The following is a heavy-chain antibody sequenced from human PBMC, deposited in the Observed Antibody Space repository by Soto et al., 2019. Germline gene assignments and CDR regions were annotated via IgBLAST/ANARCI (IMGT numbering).Heavy chain of an antibody. CDR3: VLWPPYYFDY. CDR1: GFTFSSYA. V-gene: IGHV3-23*01. CDR2: LSGSGDIT. D-gene: IGHD3-10*01. J-gene: IGHJ4*02. Sequence: EVQLLESGGGLVQPGGSLRLSCAASGFTFSSYAMSWVRQAPGKGLEWVSALSGSGDITYYADSVKGRFTISRDNSKNTLYLQMNSLRAEDTAVYYCVLWPPYYFDYWGQGTLVTVSS.